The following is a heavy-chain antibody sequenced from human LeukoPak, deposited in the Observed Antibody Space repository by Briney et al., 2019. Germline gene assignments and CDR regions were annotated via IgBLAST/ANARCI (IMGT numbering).Heavy chain of an antibody. CDR2: SSYNGNT. CDR3: ARGTLMWFGAKMEYYFAS. CDR1: GGSISSGSYY. Sequence: SQTLSLTCTVSGGSISSGSYYWSFIRQPPGKGLEWIGFSSYNGNTNYNPSLKSRVTISLDMSKNQFSLRLNSVTAADTAVYYCARGTLMWFGAKMEYYFASWGQGTPLAVSS. J-gene: IGHJ4*02. D-gene: IGHD3-10*01. V-gene: IGHV4-61*01.